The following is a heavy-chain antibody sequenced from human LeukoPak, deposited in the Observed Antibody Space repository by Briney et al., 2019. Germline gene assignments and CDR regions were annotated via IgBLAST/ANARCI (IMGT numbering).Heavy chain of an antibody. CDR1: GYTFTGYY. CDR3: ARAGWGCSSTSCYKVDWFDP. J-gene: IGHJ5*02. Sequence: ASVKVSCKASGYTFTGYYMHWERQAPGQGLEWMGWINPNSGGTNYAQKFQGRVTMTRDTSISTAYMELSRLRSDDTAVYYCARAGWGCSSTSCYKVDWFDPWGQGTLVTVSS. CDR2: INPNSGGT. D-gene: IGHD2-2*02. V-gene: IGHV1-2*02.